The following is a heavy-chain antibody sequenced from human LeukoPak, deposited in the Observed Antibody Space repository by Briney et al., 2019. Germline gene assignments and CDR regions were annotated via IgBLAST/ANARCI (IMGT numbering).Heavy chain of an antibody. V-gene: IGHV3-23*01. J-gene: IGHJ3*02. D-gene: IGHD2/OR15-2a*01. CDR1: GFTFSNVW. CDR3: AKDALLLSTNDAFDI. CDR2: IYVSGGST. Sequence: GGSLRLSCAASGFTFSNVWMSWVRQAPGKGLEWVSAIYVSGGSTFYADSVKGRFTVSRDNSKNTLYLQMNSLRAEDTAIYYCAKDALLLSTNDAFDIWGQGTMVTVSS.